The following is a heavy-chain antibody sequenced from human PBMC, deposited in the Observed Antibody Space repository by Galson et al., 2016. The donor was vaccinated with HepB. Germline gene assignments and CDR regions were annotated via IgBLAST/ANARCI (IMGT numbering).Heavy chain of an antibody. Sequence: SLRLSCAASGFTFSSYGMHWVRQAPGKGLEWVAVIWYDGSNKYYADSVKGRFTISRDNSKNTLYLQMNSLRAEDTAVYYCARAETNWDGTGDHWFDPWGQGTLVTVSA. V-gene: IGHV3-33*01. D-gene: IGHD7-27*01. J-gene: IGHJ5*02. CDR1: GFTFSSYG. CDR3: ARAETNWDGTGDHWFDP. CDR2: IWYDGSNK.